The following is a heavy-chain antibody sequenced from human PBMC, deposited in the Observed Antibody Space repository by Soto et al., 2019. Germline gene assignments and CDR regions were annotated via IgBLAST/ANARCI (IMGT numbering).Heavy chain of an antibody. CDR2: IDHRGST. Sequence: QVQLQQWGAGLLKPSETLTLTCAVYGASFSGYYWTWIRQSPEKGLEWIGEIDHRGSTKYNPSLHIRLSLLIDTSKKQFSLRLTSLTAADSAVYYCATGVPITPSVRGLILNNYFDSWGQGTLVTVSS. D-gene: IGHD3-10*01. CDR1: GASFSGYY. J-gene: IGHJ5*01. V-gene: IGHV4-34*02. CDR3: ATGVPITPSVRGLILNNYFDS.